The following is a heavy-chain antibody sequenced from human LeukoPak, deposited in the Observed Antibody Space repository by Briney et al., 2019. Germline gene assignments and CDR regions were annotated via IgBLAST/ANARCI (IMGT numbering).Heavy chain of an antibody. CDR2: IYYSGST. CDR3: ASQDIVVVSFDY. Sequence: SETLSLTCTVSGGSISSSSYYWGWIRQPPGKGLEWIGSIYYSGSTYYNPSLKSRVTISVDTSKNQFSLKLSSVTAADTAVYYCASQDIVVVSFDYWGQGTPVTVSS. D-gene: IGHD2-2*01. J-gene: IGHJ4*02. V-gene: IGHV4-39*01. CDR1: GGSISSSSYY.